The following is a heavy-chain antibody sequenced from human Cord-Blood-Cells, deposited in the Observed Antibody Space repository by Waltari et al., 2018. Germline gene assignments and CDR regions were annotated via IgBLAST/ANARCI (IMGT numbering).Heavy chain of an antibody. J-gene: IGHJ4*02. CDR1: GGSVSSGGYS. CDR3: ARVTLGRPYYFDY. Sequence: QVQLQESGPGLVKPSQTLSLTCTVSGGSVSSGGYSWSWMRQPPGKGLEWIGYIYYSGSTYYSPSLKSRVTISVDTSKNQFSLKLSSVTAADTAVYYCARVTLGRPYYFDYWGQGTMVTVSS. V-gene: IGHV4-31*03. D-gene: IGHD1-26*01. CDR2: IYYSGST.